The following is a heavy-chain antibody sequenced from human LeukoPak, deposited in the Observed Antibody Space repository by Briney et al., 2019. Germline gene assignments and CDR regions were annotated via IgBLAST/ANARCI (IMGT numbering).Heavy chain of an antibody. V-gene: IGHV4-4*07. CDR2: IYTSGGT. D-gene: IGHD3-10*01. Sequence: SETLSLTCTVSGGSISSYYWSWIRKPAGKGLEWIGRIYTSGGTYHNPSLQSRVTISVDTSKNQFSLKLSSVPAPDTAVYYCARHTLLWFGELLPYFDYWGQGTLVTVSS. CDR1: GGSISSYY. J-gene: IGHJ4*02. CDR3: ARHTLLWFGELLPYFDY.